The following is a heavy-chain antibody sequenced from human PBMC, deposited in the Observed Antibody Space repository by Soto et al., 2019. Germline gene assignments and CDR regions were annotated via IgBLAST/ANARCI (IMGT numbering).Heavy chain of an antibody. J-gene: IGHJ4*02. V-gene: IGHV4-34*01. Sequence: QVQLQQWGAGLLKPSETLSLTCAVYGGSFSGYYWSWIRQPPGKGLEWIGEINHSGSTNYNPSLKSRVTTSVDTSKNQLSLKLSSVTAADTAVYYCAREPQYGSGTLGYWGQGTLVTVSS. CDR3: AREPQYGSGTLGY. D-gene: IGHD3-10*01. CDR2: INHSGST. CDR1: GGSFSGYY.